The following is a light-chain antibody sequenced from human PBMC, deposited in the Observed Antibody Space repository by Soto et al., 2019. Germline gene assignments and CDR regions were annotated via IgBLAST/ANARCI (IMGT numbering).Light chain of an antibody. Sequence: DIQMTQSPSSLSASVGDRVTITCQASQDIKNYLNWYQQKPGKAPKLLIYDATNLETGVPSRFSGGGSGTDFTFTITGLQPEDFATYYCQHYDSLAHCTFGGGTKVEIE. J-gene: IGKJ4*02. CDR2: DAT. CDR1: QDIKNY. V-gene: IGKV1-33*01. CDR3: QHYDSLAHCT.